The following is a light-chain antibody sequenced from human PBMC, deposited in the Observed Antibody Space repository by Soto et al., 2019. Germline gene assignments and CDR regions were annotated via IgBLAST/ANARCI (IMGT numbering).Light chain of an antibody. V-gene: IGKV1-39*01. CDR3: KQSFSTPRT. Sequence: DIQMPQSPSSLSASVGDRVTITCRASQTISNFLSWYQQKPGKAHKLLIYAAYGLQSDVQSRFSAGGSGTDFTLNITSLQPEDFATYFCKQSFSTPRTFGQGTKVDIK. J-gene: IGKJ1*01. CDR2: AAY. CDR1: QTISNF.